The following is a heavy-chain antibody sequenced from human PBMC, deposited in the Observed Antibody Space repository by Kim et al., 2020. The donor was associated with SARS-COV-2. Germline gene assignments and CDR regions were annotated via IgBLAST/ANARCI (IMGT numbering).Heavy chain of an antibody. D-gene: IGHD6-19*01. CDR3: ASGGAVAGPDDY. CDR1: GGSFSGYY. Sequence: SETLSLTCAVYGGSFSGYYWSWIRQPPGKGLEWIGEINHSGSTNYNPSLKSRVTISVDTSKNQFSLKLSSVTAADTAVYYCASGGAVAGPDDYWGQGTLVTVSS. V-gene: IGHV4-34*01. J-gene: IGHJ4*02. CDR2: INHSGST.